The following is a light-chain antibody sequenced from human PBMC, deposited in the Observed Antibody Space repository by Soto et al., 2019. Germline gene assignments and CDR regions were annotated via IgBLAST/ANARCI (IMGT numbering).Light chain of an antibody. CDR3: LQLNSYPRT. CDR1: QGIRSY. CDR2: AAS. V-gene: IGKV1-9*01. J-gene: IGKJ1*01. Sequence: DIQLTQSPYFLSASVGDRVTITCRASQGIRSYLAWYQQKPGKAPKLLIYAASTLQSGVPSRFSGSGSGTEFTLTISSLQPEDFATYYCLQLNSYPRTFGQGTKVEIK.